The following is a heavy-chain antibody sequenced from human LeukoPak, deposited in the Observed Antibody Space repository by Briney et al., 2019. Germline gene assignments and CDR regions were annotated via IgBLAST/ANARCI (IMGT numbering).Heavy chain of an antibody. J-gene: IGHJ5*02. D-gene: IGHD1-26*01. CDR2: FDPEDGET. CDR1: GYTLTELS. V-gene: IGHV1-24*01. Sequence: ASVKVSCKVSGYTLTELSMHWVRQAPGKGLEWMGGFDPEDGETIYAQKFQGRVTMTEDTSTDTAYMELSSLRSEDTAGYYCATRPVYSGSYFWFDPWGQGTLVTVSS. CDR3: ATRPVYSGSYFWFDP.